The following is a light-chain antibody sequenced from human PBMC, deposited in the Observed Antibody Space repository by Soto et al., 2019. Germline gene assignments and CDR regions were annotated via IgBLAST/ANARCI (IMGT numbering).Light chain of an antibody. CDR2: AAS. J-gene: IGKJ1*01. Sequence: AIRRTQSPSSLSASTGDIVTITCRASQGISSYLAWYQQKPGKAPKLLIYAASTLQSGVPSRFSGSGSGTDFTLTISCLQSDDFATYYCQQYYSYPRTFGQGTKV. V-gene: IGKV1-8*01. CDR1: QGISSY. CDR3: QQYYSYPRT.